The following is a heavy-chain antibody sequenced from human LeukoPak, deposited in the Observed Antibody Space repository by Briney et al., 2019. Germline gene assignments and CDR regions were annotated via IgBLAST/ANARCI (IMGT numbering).Heavy chain of an antibody. Sequence: SGTLSLTCGVSGGSISSTNWWSWVRQPLGQGLEWIGEISLSGLTNYNPSLKSRVTMSLDKSKNQLSLNLTSVTAADTAVYYCSRESGAFSPFGYWGQGTLVTVPS. V-gene: IGHV4-4*02. D-gene: IGHD1-26*01. CDR2: ISLSGLT. CDR1: GGSISSTNW. CDR3: SRESGAFSPFGY. J-gene: IGHJ4*02.